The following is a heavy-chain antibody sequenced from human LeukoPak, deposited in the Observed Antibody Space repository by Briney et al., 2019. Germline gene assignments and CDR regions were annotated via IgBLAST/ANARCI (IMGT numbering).Heavy chain of an antibody. V-gene: IGHV3-30-3*01. CDR3: ARDPADYDYVWGSYRLDY. CDR2: ISYDGSNK. CDR1: GNYW. J-gene: IGHJ4*02. Sequence: QPGGSLRLSCAASGNYWMHWVRQAPGKGLEWVAVISYDGSNKYYADSVKGRFTISRDNSKNALYLQMNSLRAEDTAVYYCARDPADYDYVWGSYRLDYWGQGTLVTVSS. D-gene: IGHD3-16*02.